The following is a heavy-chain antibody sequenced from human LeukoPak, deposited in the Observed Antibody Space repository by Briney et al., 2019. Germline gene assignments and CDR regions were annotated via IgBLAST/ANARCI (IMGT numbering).Heavy chain of an antibody. D-gene: IGHD6-13*01. CDR3: AREGLYSSTLTAFDI. Sequence: PGRSLRLSCAASGFTFSSYAMHWVRQAPGKGLEWVAVISYDGSNKYYADSVKGRFTISRDNSKNTLYLQMKSLRAEDTAVYYCAREGLYSSTLTAFDIWGQGTMVTVSS. V-gene: IGHV3-30*04. CDR2: ISYDGSNK. CDR1: GFTFSSYA. J-gene: IGHJ3*02.